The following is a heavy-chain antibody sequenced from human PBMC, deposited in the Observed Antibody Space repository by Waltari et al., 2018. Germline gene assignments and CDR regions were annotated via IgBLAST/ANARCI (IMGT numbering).Heavy chain of an antibody. CDR3: ARDGMLRFLEYLPRSGLDV. J-gene: IGHJ6*02. D-gene: IGHD3-3*01. CDR2: VTHKGGH. Sequence: QVQLRQWGAGLLKSSETLSLTCALYGGSLDNHNWVWIRQSPGKGLEWNGEVTHKGGHKTTPSVEGRAAISLDTSKNQISLKLTSVTAADTAEYFCARDGMLRFLEYLPRSGLDVWGQGTTVTV. CDR1: GGSLDNHN. V-gene: IGHV4-34*04.